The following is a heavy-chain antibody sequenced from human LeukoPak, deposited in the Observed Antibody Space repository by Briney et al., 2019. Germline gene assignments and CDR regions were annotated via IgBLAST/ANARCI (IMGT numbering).Heavy chain of an antibody. J-gene: IGHJ5*02. V-gene: IGHV3-53*01. CDR2: IYSGGST. CDR1: GFTFRSNY. Sequence: PGGSLRLSCAASGFTFRSNYMSWVRQAPGKGLEWVSVIYSGGSTEYADSVKGRFTVSTDNSKNTVYLQMNSLRTEDTAVYYCARDRGRAAPENYFDPWGQGTLVTVSS. CDR3: ARDRGRAAPENYFDP. D-gene: IGHD6-13*01.